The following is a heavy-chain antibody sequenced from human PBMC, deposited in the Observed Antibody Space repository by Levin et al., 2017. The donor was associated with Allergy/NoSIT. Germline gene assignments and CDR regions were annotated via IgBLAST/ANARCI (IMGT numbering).Heavy chain of an antibody. Sequence: SFSSSLFTFLIYSIIWVRQAPGKGLEWVSAISGSGDSTYYKDSVKGRFTISRANSKNTLNLQMNSLRAEDTAIYFCAKWDSSAWYDYWGQGTLVTVSS. CDR2: ISGSGDST. J-gene: IGHJ4*02. CDR3: AKWDSSAWYDY. CDR1: LFTFLIYS. D-gene: IGHD6-19*01. V-gene: IGHV3-23*01.